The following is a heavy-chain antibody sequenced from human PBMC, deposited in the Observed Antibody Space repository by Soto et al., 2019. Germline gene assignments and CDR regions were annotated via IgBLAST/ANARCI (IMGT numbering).Heavy chain of an antibody. CDR3: ARDYDFWSGPPVGYYGMDV. CDR1: GGTFSSYA. CDR2: IIPIFGTA. Sequence: SVKVSCKASGGTFSSYAISWVRQAPGQGLEWMGGIIPIFGTANYAQKFQGRVTITADKSTSTAYMELSSLRSEDTAVYYCARDYDFWSGPPVGYYGMDVWGQGTTVTVSS. D-gene: IGHD3-3*01. V-gene: IGHV1-69*06. J-gene: IGHJ6*02.